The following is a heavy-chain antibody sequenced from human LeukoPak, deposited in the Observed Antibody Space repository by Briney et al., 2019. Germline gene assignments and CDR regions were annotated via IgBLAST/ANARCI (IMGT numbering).Heavy chain of an antibody. J-gene: IGHJ4*02. CDR3: ARGGCGSDSGGYAPTILEY. CDR1: GFTFSTYN. Sequence: PGGSLRLSCEASGFTFSTYNMNWVRQAPGKRLEWVSSITSSSSYAFYADSVKGRFTISRDNAKSSLYLQMNNLRAEDTAVYYCARGGCGSDSGGYAPTILEYWGQGTLVTVSS. CDR2: ITSSSSYA. D-gene: IGHD3-22*01. V-gene: IGHV3-21*01.